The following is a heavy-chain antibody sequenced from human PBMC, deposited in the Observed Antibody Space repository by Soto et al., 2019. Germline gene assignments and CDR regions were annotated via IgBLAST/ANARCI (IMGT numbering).Heavy chain of an antibody. CDR1: GGSISSGNYY. Sequence: QVQLQESGPGLVKPSQTLSLTCTVSGGSISSGNYYWSWIRQHPGKGLEWIGYIHYSGDNYYNPSLKGRVTMSIDTSKNQFSLKLSSVTAADTAVYFCARGDYYVYRGYDYWGQGTLVTVSS. J-gene: IGHJ4*02. D-gene: IGHD2-21*02. CDR3: ARGDYYVYRGYDY. V-gene: IGHV4-31*03. CDR2: IHYSGDN.